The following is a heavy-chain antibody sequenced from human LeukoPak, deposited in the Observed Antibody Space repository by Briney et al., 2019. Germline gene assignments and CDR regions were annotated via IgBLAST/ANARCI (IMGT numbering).Heavy chain of an antibody. Sequence: SVKVSCKASGGAFSSYAISWVRQAPGQGLEWMGGIIPIFGTANYAQKFQGRVTITADKSTSTAYMELSSLRSEDTAVYCCARDGSGSYYNVLDYWGQGTLVTVSS. CDR1: GGAFSSYA. CDR3: ARDGSGSYYNVLDY. V-gene: IGHV1-69*06. CDR2: IIPIFGTA. J-gene: IGHJ4*02. D-gene: IGHD3-10*01.